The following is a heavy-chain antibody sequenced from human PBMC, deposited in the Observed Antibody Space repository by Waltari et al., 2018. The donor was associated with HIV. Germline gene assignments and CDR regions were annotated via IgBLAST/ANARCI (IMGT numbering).Heavy chain of an antibody. Sequence: QVQLQESGPGLVKPSETLSLTCPVPGGSISNYYWSWTRQPPGKGLEWIGYIFYSGTTKYNPSLKSRVTISIDTSKNQFSLNLTSVTAADTARYYCARGGVNWNYDYWGQGTLVTVSS. CDR2: IFYSGTT. V-gene: IGHV4-59*01. J-gene: IGHJ4*02. D-gene: IGHD1-7*01. CDR3: ARGGVNWNYDY. CDR1: GGSISNYY.